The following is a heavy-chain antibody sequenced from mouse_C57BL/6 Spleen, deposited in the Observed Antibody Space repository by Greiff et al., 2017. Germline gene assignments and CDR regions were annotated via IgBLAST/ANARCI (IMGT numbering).Heavy chain of an antibody. CDR2: IYPRSGNT. D-gene: IGHD1-1*01. J-gene: IGHJ4*01. Sequence: VQLQQSGAELARPGASVKLSCKASGYTFTSYGISWVKQRTGQGLEWIGEIYPRSGNTYYNEKFKGKATLTADKSSSTEYMELRSLTSEDSAVYFCARNRITTVVATDYYAMDYWGQGTSVTVSS. CDR3: ARNRITTVVATDYYAMDY. CDR1: GYTFTSYG. V-gene: IGHV1-81*01.